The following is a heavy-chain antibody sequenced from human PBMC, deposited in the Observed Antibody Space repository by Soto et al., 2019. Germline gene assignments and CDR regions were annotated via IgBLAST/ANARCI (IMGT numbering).Heavy chain of an antibody. D-gene: IGHD2-2*01. CDR1: GYTFTGYY. J-gene: IGHJ4*02. CDR3: ARPDCNSNGCPPYFDY. CDR2: VNLNSGDT. Sequence: ASVKVSCKASGYTFTGYYMYFVRQAPGQGLEWMGWVNLNSGDTNYAQKFQGRVTMTRDTSISTAYMELSGLRSDDTAVYYCARPDCNSNGCPPYFDYWGQGTMVTVS. V-gene: IGHV1-2*02.